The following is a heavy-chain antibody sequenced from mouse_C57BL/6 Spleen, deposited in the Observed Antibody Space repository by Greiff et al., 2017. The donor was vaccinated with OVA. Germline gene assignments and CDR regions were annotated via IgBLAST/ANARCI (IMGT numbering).Heavy chain of an antibody. CDR1: GFTFTDYY. V-gene: IGHV7-3*01. J-gene: IGHJ1*03. Sequence: EVMLVESGGGLVQPGGSLSLSCAASGFTFTDYYMSWVRQPPGKALEWLGFIRNKANGYTTEYSASVKGRFTISRDNSQIILYLQMNALRAEDSATYYCARYDYGSSYGYFDVWGTGTTVTVSS. CDR3: ARYDYGSSYGYFDV. CDR2: IRNKANGYTT. D-gene: IGHD1-1*01.